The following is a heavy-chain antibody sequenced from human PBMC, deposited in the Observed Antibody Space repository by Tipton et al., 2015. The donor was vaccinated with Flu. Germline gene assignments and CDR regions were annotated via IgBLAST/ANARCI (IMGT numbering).Heavy chain of an antibody. CDR3: AKVIPELVADLDY. Sequence: SLRLSCTASGFTFGGYSVSWFRQAPGKGLEWVGFIRNEGYGGTTEYAASVRGRFTISRDDSKSIAYLQVNSLKTEDSAVYYCAKVIPELVADLDYWGQGTLVTVSS. D-gene: IGHD5-12*01. CDR1: GFTFGGYS. J-gene: IGHJ4*02. V-gene: IGHV3-49*03. CDR2: IRNEGYGGTT.